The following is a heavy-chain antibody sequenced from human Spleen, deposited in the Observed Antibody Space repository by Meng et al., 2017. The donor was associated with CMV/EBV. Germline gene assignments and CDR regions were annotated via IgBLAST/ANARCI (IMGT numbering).Heavy chain of an antibody. CDR2: IRYDGSNK. Sequence: GGSLRLSCAASGFTFSSYGMHWVRQAPGKGLEWVAFIRYDGSNKYYADSVKGRFTISRDNSKNTLYLQMNSLRAEDTAVYYCAKGAARYCSSTSCPYYFDYWGQGTLVTVSS. D-gene: IGHD2-2*01. V-gene: IGHV3-30*02. J-gene: IGHJ4*02. CDR3: AKGAARYCSSTSCPYYFDY. CDR1: GFTFSSYG.